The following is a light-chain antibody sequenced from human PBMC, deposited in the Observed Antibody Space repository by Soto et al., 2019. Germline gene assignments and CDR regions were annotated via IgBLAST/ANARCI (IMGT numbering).Light chain of an antibody. CDR3: AAWDDSLSGRV. J-gene: IGLJ3*02. V-gene: IGLV1-47*01. CDR2: RDS. Sequence: QAVVTQPPSASGTPGQRVTISCSGSSSNMGSNYVYWYQQLPGTAPKLLIYRDSQQPSGVPDRFSGSKSGASASLAISGLRSEDEADYYCAAWDDSLSGRVFGGGTKLTVL. CDR1: SSNMGSNY.